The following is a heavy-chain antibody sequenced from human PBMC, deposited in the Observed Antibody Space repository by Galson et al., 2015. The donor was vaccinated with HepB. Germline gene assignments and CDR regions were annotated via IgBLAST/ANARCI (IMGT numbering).Heavy chain of an antibody. Sequence: SLRLSCAASGFTFSDYYMSWIRQAPGKGLEWVSYISSSSSYTNYADSVKGRFTISRDNAKNSLYLQMNSLRAEDTAVHYCARVSYSGYDFDNWGQGTLVTVSS. CDR2: ISSSSSYT. CDR3: ARVSYSGYDFDN. D-gene: IGHD5-12*01. V-gene: IGHV3-11*05. CDR1: GFTFSDYY. J-gene: IGHJ4*02.